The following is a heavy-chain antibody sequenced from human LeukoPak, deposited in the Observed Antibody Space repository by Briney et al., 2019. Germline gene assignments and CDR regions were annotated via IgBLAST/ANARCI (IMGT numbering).Heavy chain of an antibody. CDR3: ARDLHELELYYFDS. V-gene: IGHV6-1*01. J-gene: IGHJ4*02. Sequence: SQTLSLTCDISGDTVSSNSAAWSWIRQSPSRGLEWLGRTYYRSKWFNDYAMSVKGRMTINPDTTKNQFSLQLNSVTPEDTAVHYCARDLHELELYYFDSWGQGTLVIVSS. CDR1: GDTVSSNSAA. CDR2: TYYRSKWFN. D-gene: IGHD1-7*01.